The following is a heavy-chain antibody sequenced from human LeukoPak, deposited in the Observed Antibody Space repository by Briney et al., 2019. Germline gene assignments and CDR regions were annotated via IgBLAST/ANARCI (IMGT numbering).Heavy chain of an antibody. D-gene: IGHD3-22*01. CDR2: INPSGGST. CDR1: GYTFTSYY. J-gene: IGHJ5*02. V-gene: IGHV1-46*01. CDR3: AKDRHYESNIFHP. Sequence: ASVKVSCKASGYTFTSYYMHWVRQAPGQGLEWMGIINPSGGSTSYAQKFQGRVTMTRDMSTSTDYMELSSLRAEDTALYYCAKDRHYESNIFHPWGQGTLVTVSS.